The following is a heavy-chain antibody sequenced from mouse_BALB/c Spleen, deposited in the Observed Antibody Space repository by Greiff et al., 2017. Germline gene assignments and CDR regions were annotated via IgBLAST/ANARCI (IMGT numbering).Heavy chain of an antibody. CDR2: IYPGDGDT. CDR3: ARSDGYDWYFDV. J-gene: IGHJ1*01. CDR1: GYAFSSSW. Sequence: QVQLQQSGPELVKPGASVKISCKASGYAFSSSWMNWVKQRPGQGLEWIGRIYPGDGDTKYNGKFKGKATLTADKSSSTAYMQLSSLTSVDSAVYFCARSDGYDWYFDVWGAGTTVTVSS. V-gene: IGHV1-82*01. D-gene: IGHD2-2*01.